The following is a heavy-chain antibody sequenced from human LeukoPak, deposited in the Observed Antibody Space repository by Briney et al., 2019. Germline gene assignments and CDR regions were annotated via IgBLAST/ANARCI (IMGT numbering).Heavy chain of an antibody. V-gene: IGHV3-7*01. CDR1: GFTFSSDW. CDR3: ARDRWDLDY. J-gene: IGHJ4*02. Sequence: GRSLRLSCAASGFTFSSDWMSWGRQAPGKGLEWVAKINQDGSERYYADSVKGRFTISRDNAKNSLSLEMNSLRAEDTAVYYCARDRWDLDYWGQGTLVTVSS. D-gene: IGHD1-26*01. CDR2: INQDGSER.